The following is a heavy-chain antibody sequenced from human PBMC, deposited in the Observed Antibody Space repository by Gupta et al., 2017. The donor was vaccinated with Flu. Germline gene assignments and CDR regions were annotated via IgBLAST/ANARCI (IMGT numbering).Heavy chain of an antibody. CDR2: INPNRGGT. D-gene: IGHD1-26*01. Sequence: GYYFHWGRQAPGQGLEWMGWINPNRGGTNYAQKFQGRVTMTRDKSIATAYMGLSRLRSDDTAVYYCARDRARGGLVSAFDIWGQGTMVSVSS. CDR1: GYY. J-gene: IGHJ3*02. V-gene: IGHV1-2*02. CDR3: ARDRARGGLVSAFDI.